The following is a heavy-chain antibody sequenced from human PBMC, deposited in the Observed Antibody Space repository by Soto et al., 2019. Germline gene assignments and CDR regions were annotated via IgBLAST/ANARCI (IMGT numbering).Heavy chain of an antibody. V-gene: IGHV1-2*04. CDR2: INPDSGGT. CDR1: GYTFTSYG. J-gene: IGHJ4*02. CDR3: ARDRAVDTAMVTGYFDY. D-gene: IGHD5-18*01. Sequence: ASLKVSCKASGYTFTSYGISWARQAPGQGLEWMGWINPDSGGTNYAQKFQGWVTMTRDTSISTAYIELSRLRSDDTAVYYCARDRAVDTAMVTGYFDYWGLGTLVTVSS.